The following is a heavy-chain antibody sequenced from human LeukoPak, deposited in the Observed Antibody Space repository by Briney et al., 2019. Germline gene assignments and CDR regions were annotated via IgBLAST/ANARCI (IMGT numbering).Heavy chain of an antibody. Sequence: PGGSLRLSCAASGFIFNKYWVAWVRQAPGKGLEWVANINEDGGDRNYVDSLKGRFTISRDNAKNSLYLQMNSLRAEDTAVYYCARSPLVGGDWFDPWGQGTLVTVSS. V-gene: IGHV3-7*01. CDR1: GFIFNKYW. CDR3: ARSPLVGGDWFDP. D-gene: IGHD1-26*01. CDR2: INEDGGDR. J-gene: IGHJ5*02.